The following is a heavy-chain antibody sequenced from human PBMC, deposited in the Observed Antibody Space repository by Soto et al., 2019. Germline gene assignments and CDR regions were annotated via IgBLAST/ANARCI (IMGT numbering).Heavy chain of an antibody. Sequence: HPGGSLRLSCAASGFTFSSYGMHWVRQAPGKGLEWVAVIWYDGSNKYYADSVKGRFTISRDNSENTLYLQMNSLRAEDTAVYYCARDDYSKSYGMDVWGQGTTVTVSS. CDR1: GFTFSSYG. CDR2: IWYDGSNK. D-gene: IGHD4-4*01. J-gene: IGHJ6*02. V-gene: IGHV3-33*01. CDR3: ARDDYSKSYGMDV.